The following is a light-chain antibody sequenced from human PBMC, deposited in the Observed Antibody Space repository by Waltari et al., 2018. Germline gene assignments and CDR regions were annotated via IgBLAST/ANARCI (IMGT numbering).Light chain of an antibody. CDR2: GQN. J-gene: IGLJ3*02. Sequence: QSVLTQPPSASGTPGQRVTISCSGSSSNLGTNRVNWYQQPPGTAPKLLHYGQNPGPTGVPDRFSGSKVGSSASLAISGLQSEDEADYYCAAWDDSLSGLVFGGGTKVTVL. CDR1: SSNLGTNR. CDR3: AAWDDSLSGLV. V-gene: IGLV1-44*01.